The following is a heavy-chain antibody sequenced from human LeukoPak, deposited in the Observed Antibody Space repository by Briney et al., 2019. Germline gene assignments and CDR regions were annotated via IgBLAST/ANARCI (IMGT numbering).Heavy chain of an antibody. J-gene: IGHJ4*02. CDR2: IGSSSSYI. CDR3: ARDYDILTGYHSLGY. D-gene: IGHD3-9*01. Sequence: PGGSLRLSCAASGFTFSYYSMNWVRQAPGKGLEWVSFIGSSSSYIYYVESVEGRFTISRDNAQNSLYLQMNSLRVEDTALYYCARDYDILTGYHSLGYWGQGTLVTVSS. CDR1: GFTFSYYS. V-gene: IGHV3-21*01.